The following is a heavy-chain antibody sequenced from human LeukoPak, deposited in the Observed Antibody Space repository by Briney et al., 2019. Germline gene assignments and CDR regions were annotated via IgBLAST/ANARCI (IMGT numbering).Heavy chain of an antibody. V-gene: IGHV4-39*01. Sequence: PSETLSLTCTVSGGSISSSSYYWGWIRQPPGKGLEWIGSIYYSGSTYYNPSLKSRVTISVDTSKNQFSLKLSSVTAADTAVYYCARPISVAGGRDIWGQGTMVTVSS. J-gene: IGHJ3*02. CDR3: ARPISVAGGRDI. CDR1: GGSISSSSYY. D-gene: IGHD6-19*01. CDR2: IYYSGST.